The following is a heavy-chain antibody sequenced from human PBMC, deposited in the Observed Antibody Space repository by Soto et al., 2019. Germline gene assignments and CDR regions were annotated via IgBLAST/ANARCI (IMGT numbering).Heavy chain of an antibody. CDR2: ISWNSGNI. D-gene: IGHD3-3*01. J-gene: IGHJ3*02. CDR3: VKDGLTSVFGLVYDGSDI. CDR1: GSTLGDNA. V-gene: IGHV3-9*01. Sequence: EVRLVESGGGLVQPGRSRKLSCAAPGSTLGDNARPWVGRAPGRGPGWVSGISWNSGNIGYAEAVKGRFTISRDNAKNSLYLQMNSLSAEDTALYFCVKDGLTSVFGLVYDGSDIWGLGTMVTVSS.